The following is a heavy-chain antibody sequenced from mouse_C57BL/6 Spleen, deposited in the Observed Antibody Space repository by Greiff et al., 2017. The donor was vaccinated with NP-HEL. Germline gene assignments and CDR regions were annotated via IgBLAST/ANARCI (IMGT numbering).Heavy chain of an antibody. J-gene: IGHJ2*01. V-gene: IGHV5-12*01. CDR3: ARQTGTRYFDY. CDR1: GFTFSDYY. CDR2: ISNGGGST. Sequence: EVKLMESGGGLGQPGGSLKLSFAASGFTFSDYYSFWFRQTQGKRLEWVAYISNGGGSTYYPDTVKGRFTISRDNAKNTLYLQMSRLKSEDTAMYYCARQTGTRYFDYWGQGTTLTVSS. D-gene: IGHD4-1*01.